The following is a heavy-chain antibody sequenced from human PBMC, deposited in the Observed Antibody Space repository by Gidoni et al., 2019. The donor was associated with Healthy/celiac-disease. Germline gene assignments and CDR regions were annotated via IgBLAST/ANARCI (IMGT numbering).Heavy chain of an antibody. CDR3: ARVISEGGRGDHYYGMDV. J-gene: IGHJ6*02. D-gene: IGHD3-10*01. Sequence: QVQLQESGPGLVKPSQPLSLTCTVSGGPIRSGGYLWSWIRQHPGKGLEWIGYIYYSGSTYYNPSLKSRVTISVDTSKNQFSLKLSSVTAADTAVYYCARVISEGGRGDHYYGMDVWGQGTTVTVSS. V-gene: IGHV4-31*03. CDR2: IYYSGST. CDR1: GGPIRSGGYL.